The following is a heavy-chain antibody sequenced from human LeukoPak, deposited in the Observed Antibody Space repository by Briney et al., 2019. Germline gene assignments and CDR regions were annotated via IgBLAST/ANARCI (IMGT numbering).Heavy chain of an antibody. CDR3: ARAPRGHDILTGYYMDV. CDR1: GYTFSSYS. Sequence: GGSLRLSCAASGYTFSSYSVNWVRQAPGKGLEWVSYISSSSNTIYYADSVKGRFTISTDNVKNSLYLQMNRLRDEDTAVYYSARAPRGHDILTGYYMDVWGKGTTVTASS. CDR2: ISSSSNTI. D-gene: IGHD3-9*01. V-gene: IGHV3-48*02. J-gene: IGHJ6*03.